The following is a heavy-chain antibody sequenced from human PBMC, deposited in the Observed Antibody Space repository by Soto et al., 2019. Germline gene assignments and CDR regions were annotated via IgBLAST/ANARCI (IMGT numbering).Heavy chain of an antibody. CDR3: ARGPGGPDGPGDY. Sequence: ASLKVSCKASGYTFTSYAMHWVRQAPGQRLEWMGWINAGNGNTKYSQKFQGRVTITRDTSASTAYMELSSLRSEDTAVYYCARGPGGPDGPGDYWGQGTLVTVLL. D-gene: IGHD2-15*01. CDR1: GYTFTSYA. CDR2: INAGNGNT. V-gene: IGHV1-3*01. J-gene: IGHJ4*02.